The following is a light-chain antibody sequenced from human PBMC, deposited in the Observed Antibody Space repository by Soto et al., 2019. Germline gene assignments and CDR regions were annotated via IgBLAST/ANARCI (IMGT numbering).Light chain of an antibody. CDR2: EVS. V-gene: IGLV2-14*01. J-gene: IGLJ2*01. CDR1: SSDVGAYNY. Sequence: QSVLTQPASVSGSPGQSITISCTGTSSDVGAYNYVSWYQHHPGKAPKLMIYEVSTRPSRVSNRFSGSKSGNTASLTISGLQAEDEADYYCSSYTSSSTLGVFGGGTKLTVL. CDR3: SSYTSSSTLGV.